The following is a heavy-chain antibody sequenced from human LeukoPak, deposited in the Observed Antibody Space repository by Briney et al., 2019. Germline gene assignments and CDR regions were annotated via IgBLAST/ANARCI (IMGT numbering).Heavy chain of an antibody. Sequence: GRSLRLSCSASGFTFSLYAMNWVRQAPGKGLEWVAFISNDGRNDHYADSVKGRFTISRDNDKNTVYMQMNSLRAEDTAVYYCAKYSSSSNYYYGMDVWGQGTTVTVSS. CDR2: ISNDGRND. CDR3: AKYSSSSNYYYGMDV. D-gene: IGHD6-13*01. J-gene: IGHJ6*02. V-gene: IGHV3-30*18. CDR1: GFTFSLYA.